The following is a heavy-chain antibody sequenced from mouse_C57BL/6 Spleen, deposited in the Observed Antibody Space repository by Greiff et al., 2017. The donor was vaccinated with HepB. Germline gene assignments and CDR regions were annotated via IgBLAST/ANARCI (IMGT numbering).Heavy chain of an antibody. D-gene: IGHD1-1*01. V-gene: IGHV1-15*01. CDR1: GYTFTDYE. CDR2: IDPETGGT. CDR3: TREEIYYYGSSYYFDY. J-gene: IGHJ2*01. Sequence: VQLQQSGAELVRPGASVTLSCKASGYTFTDYEMHWVKQTPVHGLEWIGAIDPETGGTAYNQKFKGKAILTADKSSSTAYMELRSLTSEDSAVYYCTREEIYYYGSSYYFDYWGQGTTLTVSS.